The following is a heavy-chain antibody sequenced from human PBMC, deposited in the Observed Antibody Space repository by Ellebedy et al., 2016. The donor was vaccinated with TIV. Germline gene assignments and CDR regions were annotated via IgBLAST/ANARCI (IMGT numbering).Heavy chain of an antibody. CDR3: AKDYSGLRSLDV. CDR2: ISGSGGST. V-gene: IGHV3-23*01. J-gene: IGHJ6*02. Sequence: PGGSLRLSCAASGFTFSSYAMSWVRQAPGTGLEWVSSISGSGGSTYYADSVKGRLTISRDNSTNTLYLQMNSLRAEDTAVYYWAKDYSGLRSLDVWGQGTTVTVSS. CDR1: GFTFSSYA. D-gene: IGHD5-12*01.